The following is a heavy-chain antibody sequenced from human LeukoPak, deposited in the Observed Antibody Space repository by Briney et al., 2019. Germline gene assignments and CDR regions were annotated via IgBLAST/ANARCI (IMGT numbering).Heavy chain of an antibody. J-gene: IGHJ4*02. V-gene: IGHV3-23*01. CDR1: GFTFSNYA. CDR3: AKWGDYDIFTGYYVSDY. CDR2: ITGSDGTT. Sequence: SLXXSCAASGFTFSNYAMSWVRQARGKGVEGVSAITGSDGTTYYADSVKGGFTISRDNSKNTLYLQMNSLRAEDTAVYYCAKWGDYDIFTGYYVSDYWGQGTLVTVSS. D-gene: IGHD3-9*01.